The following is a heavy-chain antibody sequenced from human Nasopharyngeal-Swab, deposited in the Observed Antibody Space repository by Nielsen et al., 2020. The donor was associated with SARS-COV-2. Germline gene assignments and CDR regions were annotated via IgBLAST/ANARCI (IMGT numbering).Heavy chain of an antibody. CDR2: ISGSGGST. CDR1: GFTFSSYA. J-gene: IGHJ6*02. V-gene: IGHV3-23*01. Sequence: GESLKISCAASGFTFSSYAMSWVRQAPGKGLEWVSAISGSGGSTYYADSVKGRFTISRDNSKNTLYLQMNSLRAEDTAVYYCVKKDRITGGYGMDVWGQGTTVTVSS. D-gene: IGHD7-27*01. CDR3: VKKDRITGGYGMDV.